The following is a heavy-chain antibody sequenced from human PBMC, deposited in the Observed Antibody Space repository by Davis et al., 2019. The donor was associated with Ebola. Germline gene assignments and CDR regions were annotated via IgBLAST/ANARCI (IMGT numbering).Heavy chain of an antibody. CDR2: IAGTSGST. CDR3: AKGPKSGSLDY. V-gene: IGHV3-23*01. Sequence: GESLKISCAASGFPFRAFAMTWVRQAPGKGLEWVSTIAGTSGSTYYADSVRGRFTISRDNSMNMLYLHMNSLRADDTAVYYCAKGPKSGSLDYWGQGTLVAASS. CDR1: GFPFRAFA. D-gene: IGHD1-26*01. J-gene: IGHJ4*02.